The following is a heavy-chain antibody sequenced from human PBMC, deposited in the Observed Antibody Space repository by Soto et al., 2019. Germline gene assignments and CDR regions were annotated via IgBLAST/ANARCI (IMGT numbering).Heavy chain of an antibody. V-gene: IGHV1-3*01. Sequence: GASVKVSCKASGYIFTSYTMHWLLQAPGVRLEGMGWINGGSANTKYSPKFQGRVTITRDTSATTAYMELSSLRSEDTAVYYCAREEAVAGSYYFDSWGQGTPVTVSS. CDR2: INGGSANT. D-gene: IGHD6-19*01. J-gene: IGHJ4*02. CDR3: AREEAVAGSYYFDS. CDR1: GYIFTSYT.